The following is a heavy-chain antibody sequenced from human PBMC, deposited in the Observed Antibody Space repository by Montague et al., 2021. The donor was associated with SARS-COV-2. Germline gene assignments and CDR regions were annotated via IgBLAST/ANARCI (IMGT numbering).Heavy chain of an antibody. CDR3: VRMGAAHRLNNWFDP. Sequence: SETLSLTCTVSGDSMTDSYWSWIRQPPGKGLGYIGYIYFSGSTNYNPSLKSRLTISVDTSKNQFSLKLSSVTAADTAVYFCVRMGAAHRLNNWFDPWGQGALVTVSS. CDR1: GDSMTDSY. J-gene: IGHJ5*02. D-gene: IGHD1-26*01. CDR2: IYFSGST. V-gene: IGHV4-59*08.